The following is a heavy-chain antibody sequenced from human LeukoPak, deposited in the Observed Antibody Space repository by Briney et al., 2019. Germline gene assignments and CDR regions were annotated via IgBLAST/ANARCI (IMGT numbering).Heavy chain of an antibody. Sequence: SETLSLTCTVSGYSISSGYYWGWIRQPPGKGLEWIGSIYHSGSTYYNPSLKSRVTISVDTSKNQFSLKLSSVTAADTAVYYCARGRQLPRGYCSSTSCPGTFDIWGQGTMVTVSA. J-gene: IGHJ3*02. V-gene: IGHV4-38-2*02. CDR2: IYHSGST. CDR1: GYSISSGYY. CDR3: ARGRQLPRGYCSSTSCPGTFDI. D-gene: IGHD2-2*01.